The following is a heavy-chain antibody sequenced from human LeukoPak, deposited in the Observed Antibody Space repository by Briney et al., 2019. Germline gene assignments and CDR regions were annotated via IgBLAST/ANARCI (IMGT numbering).Heavy chain of an antibody. J-gene: IGHJ4*02. CDR3: AKDDRRYGGNSPLVY. V-gene: IGHV3-33*06. D-gene: IGHD4-23*01. Sequence: GGSLRLSCAASGFTFSSYGMHWVRQAPGKGLEWVAVIWYDGSNKYYADSVKGRFTISRDNSKNTLYLQMNSLRAEDTAVYYCAKDDRRYGGNSPLVYWGQGTLVTVSS. CDR1: GFTFSSYG. CDR2: IWYDGSNK.